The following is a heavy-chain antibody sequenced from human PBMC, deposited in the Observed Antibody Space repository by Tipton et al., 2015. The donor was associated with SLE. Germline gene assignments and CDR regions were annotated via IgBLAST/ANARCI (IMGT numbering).Heavy chain of an antibody. D-gene: IGHD4-17*01. V-gene: IGHV4-4*08. CDR1: GGSISSYY. CDR2: IYTSGST. J-gene: IGHJ5*02. Sequence: TLSLTCTVSGGSISSYYWSWIRQPPGKGLELIGDIYTSGSTNINPSLQSRVTISADTSKNPLSLKLSSVPAADTAVYYCAREGGEGVTTVLWWFDPWGQGTLVTVSS. CDR3: AREGGEGVTTVLWWFDP.